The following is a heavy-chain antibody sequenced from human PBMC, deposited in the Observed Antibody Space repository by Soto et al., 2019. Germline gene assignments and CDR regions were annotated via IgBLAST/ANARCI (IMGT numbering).Heavy chain of an antibody. CDR1: GYTFTSYG. V-gene: IGHV1-18*01. J-gene: IGHJ5*02. D-gene: IGHD6-13*01. CDR3: AREVGSSWSRRRLNWFDP. CDR2: ISAYNGNT. Sequence: GASVKVSCKASGYTFTSYGISWVRQAPGQGLEWMGWISAYNGNTNYAQKLQGRVTMTTDTSTSTAYMELGSLRSDDTAVYYCAREVGSSWSRRRLNWFDPWGQGTLVTVSS.